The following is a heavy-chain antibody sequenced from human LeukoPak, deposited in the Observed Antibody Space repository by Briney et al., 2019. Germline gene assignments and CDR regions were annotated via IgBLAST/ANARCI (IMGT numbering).Heavy chain of an antibody. V-gene: IGHV4-59*10. J-gene: IGHJ4*02. CDR3: ARMYYDILTGAYYFDY. D-gene: IGHD3-9*01. CDR1: GGSISSYY. Sequence: MASETLSLTCAVYGGSISSYYWSWIRQPAGKGLEWIGRIYTSGSTNYNPSLKSRVTMSVDTSKNQFSLKLSSVTAADTAVYYCARMYYDILTGAYYFDYWGQGTLVTVSS. CDR2: IYTSGST.